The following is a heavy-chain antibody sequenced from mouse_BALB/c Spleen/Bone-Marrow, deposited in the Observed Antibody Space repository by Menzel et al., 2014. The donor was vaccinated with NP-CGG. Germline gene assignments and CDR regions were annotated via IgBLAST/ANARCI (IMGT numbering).Heavy chain of an antibody. CDR1: GISITTGNYR. J-gene: IGHJ2*01. D-gene: IGHD2-1*01. Sequence: VQLQQSGPGLVKPSQTVSPTCTVTGISITTGNYRWSWIRQFPGNKLEWIGYIYYSGTITYNPSLTSRTTITRDTSKNQFFLEMNSLTAEDTATYYCARFYGNYFDYWGQGTTLTVSS. CDR2: IYYSGTI. V-gene: IGHV3-5*02. CDR3: ARFYGNYFDY.